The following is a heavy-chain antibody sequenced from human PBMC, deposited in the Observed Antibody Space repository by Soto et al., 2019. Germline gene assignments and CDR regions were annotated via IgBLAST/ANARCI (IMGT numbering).Heavy chain of an antibody. CDR3: ARTRTGLYYYYGMDV. CDR1: GGSFSGYY. V-gene: IGHV4-34*01. J-gene: IGHJ6*02. Sequence: PSETMYLTCAVYGGSFSGYYWSWIRKPPGKGLEWIGEINHSGSTNYNPSLKSRVTISVDTSKNQFSLKLSSVTAADTAVYYCARTRTGLYYYYGMDVWGQGTTVTGSS. CDR2: INHSGST. D-gene: IGHD1-1*01.